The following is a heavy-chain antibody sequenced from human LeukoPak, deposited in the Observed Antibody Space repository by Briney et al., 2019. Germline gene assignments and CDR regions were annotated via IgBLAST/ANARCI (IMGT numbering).Heavy chain of an antibody. CDR3: ARKKDYGDYVDY. D-gene: IGHD4-17*01. J-gene: IGHJ4*02. Sequence: SQTLSLTCAVSGASISSGGYSWNRLRLPPGKGLEWIANIYHSGNTYYNPSLRSRVTISVDASKNQFSLMLSSVTAADTALYYCARKKDYGDYVDYWGQGTLVTVSS. V-gene: IGHV4-30-2*01. CDR2: IYHSGNT. CDR1: GASISSGGYS.